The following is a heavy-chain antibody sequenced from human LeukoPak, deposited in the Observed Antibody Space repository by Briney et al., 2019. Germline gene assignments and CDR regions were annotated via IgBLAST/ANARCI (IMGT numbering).Heavy chain of an antibody. D-gene: IGHD3-22*01. Sequence: SETLSLTCTVSGGSISSYYWSWIRQPPGKGLEWIGYIYYSGSTNYNPSLKSRVTISVDTSKNQFSLKLSSVTAADTAVYYCARVCDSHFDYWGQGTLVTVSS. CDR2: IYYSGST. CDR3: ARVCDSHFDY. CDR1: GGSISSYY. V-gene: IGHV4-59*01. J-gene: IGHJ4*02.